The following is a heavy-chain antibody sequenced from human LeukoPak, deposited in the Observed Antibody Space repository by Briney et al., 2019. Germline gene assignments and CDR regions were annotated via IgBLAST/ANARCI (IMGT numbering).Heavy chain of an antibody. CDR1: GFTFSSYA. CDR3: AKVPTSIRLRSWFDP. V-gene: IGHV3-23*01. D-gene: IGHD4-17*01. CDR2: ISGSGGST. J-gene: IGHJ5*02. Sequence: PGGSLRLSCAASGFTFSSYAVSWVRQAPGKGLEWVSAISGSGGSTYYADSVKGRFTTSRDNSKNTLYLQMNSLRAEDTAVDYCAKVPTSIRLRSWFDPWGQGTLVTVSS.